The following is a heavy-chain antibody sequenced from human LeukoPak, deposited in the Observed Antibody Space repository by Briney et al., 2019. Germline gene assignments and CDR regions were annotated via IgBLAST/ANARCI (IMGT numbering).Heavy chain of an antibody. CDR2: ISSTGSNI. CDR1: GFPFSAYT. J-gene: IGHJ1*01. CDR3: ARGRRRGDFQH. V-gene: IGHV3-21*01. Sequence: GGSLRLSCAASGFPFSAYTMYWVRQAPGKGLEWVSSISSTGSNIFYGDSVKGRFTVSRDNAKNSLFLQLHSLRVEDTAVYYCARGRRRGDFQHWGQGTLVTV.